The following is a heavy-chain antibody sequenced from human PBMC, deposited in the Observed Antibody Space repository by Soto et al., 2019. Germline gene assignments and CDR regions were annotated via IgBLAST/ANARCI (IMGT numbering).Heavy chain of an antibody. Sequence: QVQLQESGPGLVKPSETQSLTCAVSGGSISSNNWWSWVRQTPGKGLEWIGEIYHSGSTNYNPSPKRRVTISLDKSKNQVSLSLPSMTAADTAVYYCARREGDCRGGSCPFYHDWGQGTLVTASS. J-gene: IGHJ4*02. V-gene: IGHV4-4*02. CDR2: IYHSGST. D-gene: IGHD2-15*01. CDR1: GGSISSNNW. CDR3: ARREGDCRGGSCPFYHD.